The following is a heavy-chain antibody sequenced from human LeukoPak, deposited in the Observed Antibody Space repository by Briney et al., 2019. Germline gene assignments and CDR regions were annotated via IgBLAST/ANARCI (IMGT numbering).Heavy chain of an antibody. Sequence: PSETLSLTCTVSGASIRSYYWSWIRQPLGKGPEWIGYVYYTGSTNYNSSLKSRVTISVDTSKNQFSLKLSSVTAADTAVYYCARHSLKYELLSHFDFWGQGTLVAVSS. V-gene: IGHV4-59*08. CDR1: GASIRSYY. CDR2: VYYTGST. CDR3: ARHSLKYELLSHFDF. J-gene: IGHJ4*02. D-gene: IGHD2-2*01.